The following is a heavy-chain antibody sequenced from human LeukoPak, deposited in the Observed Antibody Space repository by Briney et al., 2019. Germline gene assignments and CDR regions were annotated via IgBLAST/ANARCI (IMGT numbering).Heavy chain of an antibody. CDR2: IYYSGST. CDR1: GGSISSSSYY. Sequence: SETLSLTCTVSGGSISSSSYYWGWIRQPPGKGLEWIGSIYYSGSTYYNPSLKSRVTISVDTSKNQFSLKLSSVTAADTAVYYCARDQDDYYYGMDVWGQGTTVTVSS. CDR3: ARDQDDYYYGMDV. V-gene: IGHV4-39*02. J-gene: IGHJ6*02.